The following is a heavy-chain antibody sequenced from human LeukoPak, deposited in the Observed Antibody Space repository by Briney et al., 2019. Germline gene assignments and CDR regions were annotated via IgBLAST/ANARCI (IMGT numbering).Heavy chain of an antibody. CDR3: ARARGVRDYYFDY. J-gene: IGHJ4*02. D-gene: IGHD3-10*01. CDR2: IIPIFGTA. V-gene: IGHV1-69*13. Sequence: SVKVSCKASGGTFSSYAISWVQQAPGQGLEWMGGIIPIFGTANYAQKFQGRVTITADESTSTAYMELSSLRSEDTAVYYCARARGVRDYYFDYWGQGTLVTVSS. CDR1: GGTFSSYA.